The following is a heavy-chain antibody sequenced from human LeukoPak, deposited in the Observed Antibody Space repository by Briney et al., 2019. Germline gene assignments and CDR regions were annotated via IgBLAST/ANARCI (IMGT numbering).Heavy chain of an antibody. D-gene: IGHD3-10*01. CDR2: ISGSGGST. J-gene: IGHJ3*02. CDR3: AKLMEVITVNDAFDI. CDR1: GFTFGSYA. V-gene: IGHV3-23*01. Sequence: GGSLRLSCAASGFTFGSYAMSWVRQAPGKGLEWVSAISGSGGSTYYADSVKGRFTISRDNSKNTLYLQMNSLRAEDTAVYYCAKLMEVITVNDAFDIWGQGTMVTVSS.